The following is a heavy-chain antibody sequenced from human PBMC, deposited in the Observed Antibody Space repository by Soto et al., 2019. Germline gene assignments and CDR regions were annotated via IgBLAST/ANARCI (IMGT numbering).Heavy chain of an antibody. Sequence: GGSLRLSCAASGFTFSDYYMSWIRQAPGKGLEWVSYISSSGSTIYYADSVKGRFTISRDNAKNSLYLQMNSLRAEDTAVYYCAAQPLVGAYHYYGMDVWGQGTTVTVSS. J-gene: IGHJ6*02. D-gene: IGHD1-26*01. CDR1: GFTFSDYY. CDR2: ISSSGSTI. CDR3: AAQPLVGAYHYYGMDV. V-gene: IGHV3-11*01.